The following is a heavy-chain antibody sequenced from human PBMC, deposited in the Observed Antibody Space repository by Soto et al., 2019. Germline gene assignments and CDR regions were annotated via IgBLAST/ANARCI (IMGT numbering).Heavy chain of an antibody. V-gene: IGHV4-34*01. Sequence: PSETLSLTCAVYSGSFSGYYWTWIRQPPGKGLEWIGEINHSGSTNYNPSLKSRVTISVDTSKNQFSLKLSSVTAADTAVYYCASDGSGSYPRFDPWGQGTLVTVSS. J-gene: IGHJ5*02. CDR2: INHSGST. CDR1: SGSFSGYY. D-gene: IGHD3-10*01. CDR3: ASDGSGSYPRFDP.